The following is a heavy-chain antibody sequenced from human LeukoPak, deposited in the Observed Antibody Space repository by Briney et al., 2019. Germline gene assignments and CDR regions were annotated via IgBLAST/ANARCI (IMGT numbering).Heavy chain of an antibody. D-gene: IGHD5-18*01. CDR2: IKQDGSEK. V-gene: IGHV3-7*03. CDR1: GFTFSSYW. CDR3: AREEGYSYGQTGYFDY. J-gene: IGHJ4*02. Sequence: AESLRLSCAASGFTFSSYWMSWVRQAPAKGLEWVANIKQDGSEKYYVDSVKGRFTISRDNAKNSLYLQMNSLRAEDTAVYYCAREEGYSYGQTGYFDYWGQGTLVTVSS.